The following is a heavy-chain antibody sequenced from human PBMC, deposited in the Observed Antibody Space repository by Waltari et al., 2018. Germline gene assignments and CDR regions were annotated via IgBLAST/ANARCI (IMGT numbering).Heavy chain of an antibody. J-gene: IGHJ4*02. CDR1: GFSFRTYA. CDR3: ARDDRDGLPDYFDF. V-gene: IGHV3-30*01. CDR2: TSHDESHK. Sequence: QVQLVESGGGVVHLGWSLVLSFSASGFSFRTYAMHWCRQAPGKWLEWVAVTSHDESHKYYADSVKGRFTISKDNSKNTLYLQMNSLSTEDTAMYYCARDDRDGLPDYFDFWGQGTLVTVSS. D-gene: IGHD2-8*01.